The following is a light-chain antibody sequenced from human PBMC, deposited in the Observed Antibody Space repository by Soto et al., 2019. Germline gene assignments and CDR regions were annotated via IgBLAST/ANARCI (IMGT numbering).Light chain of an antibody. CDR1: QSVSSY. CDR2: DAS. Sequence: EIVLTQSPATLSLSPEETATLSCRASQSVSSYLAWYQQKPGQAPRLLIYDASNRATGIPARFSGSGSGTDFTLTISSLEPEDFAVYYCQQRSNWPRYTFGQGTKVDIK. V-gene: IGKV3-11*01. CDR3: QQRSNWPRYT. J-gene: IGKJ2*01.